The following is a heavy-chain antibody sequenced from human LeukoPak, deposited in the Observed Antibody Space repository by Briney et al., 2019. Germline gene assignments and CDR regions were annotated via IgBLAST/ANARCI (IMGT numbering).Heavy chain of an antibody. CDR3: AREVLGSGSYTH. Sequence: GGSLRLSCAASGFTFSSYEMNWVRQAPGKGLEWVSSISSSSSYIYYADSVKGRFTISRDNAKNSLYLQMNSLRAEDTAVYYCAREVLGSGSYTHWGQGTLVTVSS. J-gene: IGHJ4*02. CDR1: GFTFSSYE. CDR2: ISSSSSYI. V-gene: IGHV3-21*01. D-gene: IGHD3-10*01.